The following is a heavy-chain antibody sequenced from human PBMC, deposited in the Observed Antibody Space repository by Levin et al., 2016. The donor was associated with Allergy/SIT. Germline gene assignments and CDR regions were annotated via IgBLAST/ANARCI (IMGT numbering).Heavy chain of an antibody. Sequence: ASVKVSCKASGYTFTGYYMHWVRQAPGQGLEWMGWINPNSGGTNYAQKFQGRVTMTRDTSISTAYMELSRLRSDDTAVYYCARDSLYSSSPSSDYWGQGTLVTVSS. J-gene: IGHJ4*02. CDR2: INPNSGGT. CDR3: ARDSLYSSSPSSDY. D-gene: IGHD6-13*01. CDR1: GYTFTGYY. V-gene: IGHV1-2*02.